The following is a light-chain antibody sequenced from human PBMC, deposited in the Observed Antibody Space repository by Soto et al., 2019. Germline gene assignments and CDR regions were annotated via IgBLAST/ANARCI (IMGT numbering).Light chain of an antibody. Sequence: EIVMTQSPASLSVSPGETATLSCRASQSISNSLAWYQQKPGQAPSLLIYGASTRATGIPARFSGSGSGTEFTLTISSLQSEDSALYYCQQYNNWHPRTFGQGTKLAIK. CDR2: GAS. J-gene: IGKJ2*01. CDR3: QQYNNWHPRT. V-gene: IGKV3-15*01. CDR1: QSISNS.